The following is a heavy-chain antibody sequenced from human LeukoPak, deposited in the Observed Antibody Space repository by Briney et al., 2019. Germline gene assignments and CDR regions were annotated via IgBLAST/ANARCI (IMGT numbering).Heavy chain of an antibody. CDR1: GYTFTTYE. CDR3: TRLRRSGVYYFDS. J-gene: IGHJ4*02. CDR2: MNPNSGNS. Sequence: ASVKVSCKASGYTFTTYEINWVRQAAGQGLEWMGWMNPNSGNSGYAQNFQGRVTITRDTSISTAYMEPSSLRSNDTPVYYCTRLRRSGVYYFDSWGQGTLVSVSS. D-gene: IGHD3-10*01. V-gene: IGHV1-8*03.